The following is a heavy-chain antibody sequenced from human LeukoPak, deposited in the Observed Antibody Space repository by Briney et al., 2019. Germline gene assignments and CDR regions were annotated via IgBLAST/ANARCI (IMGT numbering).Heavy chain of an antibody. CDR3: ARARIQLWPSTPRYFDY. V-gene: IGHV4-38-2*02. J-gene: IGHJ4*02. CDR2: IYHSGST. Sequence: PSETLSLTCTVSGYSISSGYYWGWIRQSPGKGLEWIGSIYHSGSTYYNPSLKSRVTISVDTSKNQFSLKLSSVTAADTAVYYCARARIQLWPSTPRYFDYWGQGTLVTVSS. CDR1: GYSISSGYY. D-gene: IGHD5-18*01.